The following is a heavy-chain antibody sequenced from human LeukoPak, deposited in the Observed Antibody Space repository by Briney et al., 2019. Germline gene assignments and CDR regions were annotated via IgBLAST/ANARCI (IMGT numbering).Heavy chain of an antibody. D-gene: IGHD3-16*01. CDR2: IYHSGST. CDR1: GGSISSSNW. Sequence: SGTLSLTCAVSGGSISSSNWWSWVRQPPGEGLEWIGEIYHSGSTNYNPSLKSRVTISADKSKNQFSLKLSSVTAADTAVYYCARGEGGESTFDYWGQGTLVTVSS. J-gene: IGHJ4*02. V-gene: IGHV4-4*02. CDR3: ARGEGGESTFDY.